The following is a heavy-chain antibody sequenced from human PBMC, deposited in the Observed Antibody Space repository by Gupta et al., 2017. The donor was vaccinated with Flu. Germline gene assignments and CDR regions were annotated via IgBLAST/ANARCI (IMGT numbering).Heavy chain of an antibody. D-gene: IGHD3-3*01. J-gene: IGHJ4*02. Sequence: QMLLVQSGPEERKPGTSVTVSCQYSGSTSTPSAVHWVRQARGHVLEWIGWIAIGSGKTKYAQSLHERVVFARDVSTTTAYMEVSSLRVDDTAVYYCAAGRYFFDDWGQGSLVTVSS. CDR1: GSTSTPSA. CDR2: IAIGSGKT. V-gene: IGHV1-58*03. CDR3: AAGRYFFDD.